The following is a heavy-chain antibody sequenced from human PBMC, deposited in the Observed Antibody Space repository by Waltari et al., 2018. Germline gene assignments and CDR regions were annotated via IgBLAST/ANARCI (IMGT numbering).Heavy chain of an antibody. V-gene: IGHV1-24*01. J-gene: IGHJ3*02. D-gene: IGHD6-19*01. CDR2: LDPEDGET. Sequence: QVQLVQSGAEVKKPGASVKVSCKVSGYTLTELSMHWVRQAPGKGLEWMGGLDPEDGETIYAQKFQGRVTMTEDTSTDTAYMELSSLRSEDTAVYYCATGIAVAGSISPDAFDIWGQGTMVTVSS. CDR3: ATGIAVAGSISPDAFDI. CDR1: GYTLTELS.